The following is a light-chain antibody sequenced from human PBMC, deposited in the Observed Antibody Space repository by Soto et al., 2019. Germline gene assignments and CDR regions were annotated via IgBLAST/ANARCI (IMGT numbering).Light chain of an antibody. V-gene: IGKV1-5*03. Sequence: DIQMTQSPSTLSTSVGDRDTNTSRPSQSFSRGLAWYQQKPGRAPKLLIYKASSLESGVPSRFSGSGSGTEFTLTISSLQPDDFATYYCQQYNSYAFTFGPGTKVDIK. CDR1: QSFSRG. CDR3: QQYNSYAFT. CDR2: KAS. J-gene: IGKJ3*01.